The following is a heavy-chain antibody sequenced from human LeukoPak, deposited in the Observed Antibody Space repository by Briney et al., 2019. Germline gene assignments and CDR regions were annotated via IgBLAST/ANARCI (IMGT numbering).Heavy chain of an antibody. CDR2: IRYDGSNK. D-gene: IGHD3-10*01. CDR3: AKGVYQFYGSGSYTLDF. J-gene: IGHJ4*02. CDR1: GFISSSYG. V-gene: IGHV3-30*02. Sequence: GGSLRLSCAASGFISSSYGMHWVRQAPGKGLEWVAFIRYDGSNKYYADSVKGRFTISRDNSKNTLYLQMNRLRAEDTAVYFCAKGVYQFYGSGSYTLDFWGQGTQVTVSS.